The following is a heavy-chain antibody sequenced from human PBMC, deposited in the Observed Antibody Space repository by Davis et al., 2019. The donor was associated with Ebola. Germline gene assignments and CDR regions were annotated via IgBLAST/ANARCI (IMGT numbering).Heavy chain of an antibody. CDR3: AKRVSGYAFDY. V-gene: IGHV3-23*01. CDR2: ISGSGGST. Sequence: GESLKISCAASGFTFSSYAMSWVRQAPGKGLEWVSAISGSGGSTYYADPVKGRFTISRDNSKNTLYLQMNSLRAEDTAIYYCAKRVSGYAFDYWGQGTLVTVSS. D-gene: IGHD3-10*01. J-gene: IGHJ4*02. CDR1: GFTFSSYA.